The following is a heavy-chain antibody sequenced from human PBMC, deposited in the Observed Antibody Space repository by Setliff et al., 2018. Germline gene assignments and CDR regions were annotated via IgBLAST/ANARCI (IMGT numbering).Heavy chain of an antibody. CDR1: GISISSGHY. CDR3: TTDTCCGDPVYYYYGMDV. J-gene: IGHJ6*02. Sequence: PSETLSLTCGVSGISISSGHYWGWIRQPPGKGLEWIGEINHSGSTNYNPSLTSRVTISVDTSKNQFSLKLTSVTATDTAVYYCTTDTCCGDPVYYYYGMDVWGQGTTVTVSS. D-gene: IGHD2-21*02. CDR2: INHSGST. V-gene: IGHV4-38-2*02.